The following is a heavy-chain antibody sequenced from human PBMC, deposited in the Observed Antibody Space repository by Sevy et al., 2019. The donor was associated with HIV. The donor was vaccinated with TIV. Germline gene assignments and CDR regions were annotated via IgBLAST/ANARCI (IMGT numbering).Heavy chain of an antibody. D-gene: IGHD5-18*01. CDR3: ARDRRGYSYGESSSYYYMDV. Sequence: ALVKVSCKASGYTFTGYYMHWVRQAPGQGLEWMGWINPNSGGTNYAQKFQGRVTMTRDTSISTAYLELSRLRSDDTAGYYCARDRRGYSYGESSSYYYMDVWGKGTTVTVSS. CDR1: GYTFTGYY. J-gene: IGHJ6*03. V-gene: IGHV1-2*02. CDR2: INPNSGGT.